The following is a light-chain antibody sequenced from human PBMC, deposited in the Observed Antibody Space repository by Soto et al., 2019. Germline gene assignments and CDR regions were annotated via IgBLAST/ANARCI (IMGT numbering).Light chain of an antibody. CDR3: MQSTQLPPT. J-gene: IGKJ5*01. CDR1: QSLLHITGETF. CDR2: EVS. Sequence: DVVMTQTPLSLSVAPGQPASISCKSSQSLLHITGETFLFWYLQKPGQSPQLLIYEVSTRVSVVPDRFSGSGSGTDFTLEISRVETDDVVIYYGMQSTQLPPTFGQGTRLGIE. V-gene: IGKV2D-29*02.